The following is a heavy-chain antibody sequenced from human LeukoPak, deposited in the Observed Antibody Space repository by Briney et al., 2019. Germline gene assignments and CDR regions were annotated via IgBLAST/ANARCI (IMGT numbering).Heavy chain of an antibody. J-gene: IGHJ5*02. CDR3: ARESPGNWFDP. CDR2: IYSGGST. V-gene: IGHV3-66*01. Sequence: FXXXXXYMSXVXXAPGRGLEWVSVIYSGGSTYYADSVKGRFTISRDNSKNTLYLQMNSLRAEDTAVYYCARESPGNWFDPWGQGTLVTVSS. CDR1: FXXXXXY.